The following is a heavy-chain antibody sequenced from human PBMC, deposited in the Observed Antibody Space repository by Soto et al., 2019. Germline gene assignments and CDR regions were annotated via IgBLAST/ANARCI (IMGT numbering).Heavy chain of an antibody. V-gene: IGHV4-34*01. Sequence: AETASLNSAAYGGPFGGSYWSWIRYPPGKGLEWIGEINHSGSTNYNPSLKSRVTISVDTSKNQFSLKLSSVTAADTAVYYCASSEDVVVVRYGMDVWGQGTTVTVSS. CDR1: GGPFGGSY. D-gene: IGHD2-15*01. J-gene: IGHJ6*02. CDR2: INHSGST. CDR3: ASSEDVVVVRYGMDV.